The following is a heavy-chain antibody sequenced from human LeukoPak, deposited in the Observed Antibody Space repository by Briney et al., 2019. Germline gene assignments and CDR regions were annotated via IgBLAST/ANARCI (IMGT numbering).Heavy chain of an antibody. V-gene: IGHV4-39*01. D-gene: IGHD3-22*01. CDR2: IYYSGST. Sequence: SETLSLTCTVSGGSISSSSYYWGWIRQPPGKGLEWIGSIYYSGSTYYNPSLKSRVTISVDTSKNQFSLNLNSVTAADTAVYYCARREDYYDSSGSRAFDIWGQGTMVTVSS. J-gene: IGHJ3*02. CDR3: ARREDYYDSSGSRAFDI. CDR1: GGSISSSSYY.